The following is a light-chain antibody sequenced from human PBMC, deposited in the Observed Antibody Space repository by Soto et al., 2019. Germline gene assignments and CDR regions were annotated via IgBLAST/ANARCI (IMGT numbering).Light chain of an antibody. Sequence: DIVMTQSPLSLPVTPGEPASISCRSSQNLLHSDGRYYLDWYLQKPGQSPQLLIYLGSHRASGVPDRFSGSGSGTDFTLKINRVEAEDVGVYYCMQALQTPLTFGGGTKVEIK. J-gene: IGKJ4*01. CDR3: MQALQTPLT. V-gene: IGKV2-28*01. CDR2: LGS. CDR1: QNLLHSDGRYY.